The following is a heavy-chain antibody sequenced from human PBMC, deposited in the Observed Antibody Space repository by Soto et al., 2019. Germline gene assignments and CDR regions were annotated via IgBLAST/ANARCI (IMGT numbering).Heavy chain of an antibody. D-gene: IGHD6-19*01. CDR2: ISGSGGST. J-gene: IGHJ5*02. CDR3: AKESTPGYSSGWLDNNWFDP. CDR1: GFTFSSYA. V-gene: IGHV3-23*01. Sequence: PGGSLRLSCAASGFTFSSYAMSWVRQAPGKGLEWVSAISGSGGSTYYADSVKGRFTISRDNSKNTLYLQMNSLRAEDTAVYYCAKESTPGYSSGWLDNNWFDPWGQGTLVTVS.